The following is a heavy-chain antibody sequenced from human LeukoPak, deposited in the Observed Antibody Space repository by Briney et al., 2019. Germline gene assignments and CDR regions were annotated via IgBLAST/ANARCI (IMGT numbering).Heavy chain of an antibody. D-gene: IGHD3-9*01. V-gene: IGHV4-4*07. CDR1: GGSISSYY. J-gene: IGHJ5*02. CDR2: IYTSGST. Sequence: SETLSLTCTVSGGSISSYYWSWIRQPAGKGLEWIGRIYTSGSTNYNPSLKSRVTMSVDTSKNQFSLKLRSVTAADTAVYYCARDAPLSYYDILTGYNWFDPWGQGTLVTVSS. CDR3: ARDAPLSYYDILTGYNWFDP.